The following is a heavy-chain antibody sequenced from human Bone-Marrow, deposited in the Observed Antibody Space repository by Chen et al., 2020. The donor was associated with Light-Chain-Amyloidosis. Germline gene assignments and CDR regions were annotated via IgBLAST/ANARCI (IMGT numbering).Heavy chain of an antibody. CDR2: ISYDANRD. CDR1: GFTFSSYG. V-gene: IGHV3-30*18. Sequence: QVQLVESGGGVVQPGRSLRLSCVASGFTFSSYGIFWVRQAPGKGLEWVARISYDANRDFYADSVKGRFTVSRDKSKNTLYLQMNSLRIEDTAVYYCAKARLYSGSYWGIVDYWGQGTLVTVSS. J-gene: IGHJ4*02. D-gene: IGHD1-26*01. CDR3: AKARLYSGSYWGIVDY.